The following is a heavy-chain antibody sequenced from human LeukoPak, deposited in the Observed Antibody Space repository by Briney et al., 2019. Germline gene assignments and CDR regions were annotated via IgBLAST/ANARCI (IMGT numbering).Heavy chain of an antibody. CDR1: GGTFSSYA. Sequence: ASVKVSCKASGGTFSSYAINWVQQAPGQGLEWMGGIFPIFGTPNYAQKFQGRVTITADKSTSTAYMELSSLRSEDTAVYYCARASIEMATISNFDYWGQGTLVTVSS. CDR3: ARASIEMATISNFDY. V-gene: IGHV1-69*06. J-gene: IGHJ4*02. D-gene: IGHD5-24*01. CDR2: IFPIFGTP.